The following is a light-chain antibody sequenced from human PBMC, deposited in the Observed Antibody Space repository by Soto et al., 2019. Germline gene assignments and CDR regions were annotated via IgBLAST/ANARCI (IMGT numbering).Light chain of an antibody. CDR2: GTS. J-gene: IGKJ1*01. CDR3: QQYNNWPWT. CDR1: QSVSTN. Sequence: EIVLTQSPATLSVSLGEGATLSCRASQSVSTNLAWYQQKPGQAPGLLIYGTSSRCTAFPAMLSGSGSGTEFTLTISSLQSGDFAVYYCQQYNNWPWTFGQGTKVEIK. V-gene: IGKV3-15*01.